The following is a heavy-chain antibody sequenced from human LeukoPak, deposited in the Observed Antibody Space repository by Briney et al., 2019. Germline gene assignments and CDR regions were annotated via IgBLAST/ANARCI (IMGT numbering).Heavy chain of an antibody. D-gene: IGHD4-17*01. V-gene: IGHV3-30*02. J-gene: IGHJ4*02. CDR1: GFTFGSYG. Sequence: GGSLRLSCAASGFTFGSYGMHWVRQAPGKGLDWVAFVRYNGNNPYYSASVKGRFTISRDNSKNTVLLQMNNLRLEDAAVYYCARGSRYGDYPYYCDFWGQGTLVTVSS. CDR2: VRYNGNNP. CDR3: ARGSRYGDYPYYCDF.